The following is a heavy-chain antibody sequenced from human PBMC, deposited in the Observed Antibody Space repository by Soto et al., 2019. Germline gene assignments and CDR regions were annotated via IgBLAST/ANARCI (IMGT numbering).Heavy chain of an antibody. CDR2: IWYDGSNK. V-gene: IGHV3-33*01. CDR3: ARAGVVTVYYNYGMDV. Sequence: QVQLVESGGGVVQPGRSLRLSCAASGFTFSSYGMHWVRQAPGKGLEWVAVIWYDGSNKYYADSVKGRFTISRDNSKNTLYLQMNSLRAEDTAVYYCARAGVVTVYYNYGMDVWGQGTTVTVSS. D-gene: IGHD2-15*01. CDR1: GFTFSSYG. J-gene: IGHJ6*02.